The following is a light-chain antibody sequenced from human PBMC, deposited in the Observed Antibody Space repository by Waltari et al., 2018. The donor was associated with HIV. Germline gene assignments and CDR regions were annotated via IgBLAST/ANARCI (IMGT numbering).Light chain of an antibody. Sequence: QSALTQPRSVSGSPGQSVAISCTGTSSDVGGYNSVSWYQQHPGKALKLMIYDVTKRPSGVPDRFSGSKSGNTASLTISGLQAEDEAVFYCSSYTSSSTFYVFGTGTKVTVL. J-gene: IGLJ1*01. V-gene: IGLV2-11*01. CDR2: DVT. CDR3: SSYTSSSTFYV. CDR1: SSDVGGYNS.